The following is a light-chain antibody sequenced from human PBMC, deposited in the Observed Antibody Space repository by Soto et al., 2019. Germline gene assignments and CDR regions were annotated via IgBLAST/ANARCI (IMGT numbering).Light chain of an antibody. Sequence: DIQLTQSHSTLSASVGDRVTITCRASQSISSWLAWYQQKPGKAPKLLIYDASSLESGVPSRFSGSGSGTEFTLTISSLQPDDFATYYCQQYNSYSPWTFGQGTKVEI. J-gene: IGKJ1*01. CDR2: DAS. CDR1: QSISSW. CDR3: QQYNSYSPWT. V-gene: IGKV1-5*01.